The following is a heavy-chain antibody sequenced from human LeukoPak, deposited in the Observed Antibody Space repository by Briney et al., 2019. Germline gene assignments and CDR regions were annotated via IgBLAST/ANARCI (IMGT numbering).Heavy chain of an antibody. J-gene: IGHJ6*03. V-gene: IGHV1-69*06. Sequence: ASVKVSCKASGYTFTSYGISWVRQAPGQGLEWMGGIIPIFGTANYAQKFQGRVTITADKSTSTAYMELSSLRSEDTAAYYCARFDYYYYYMDVWGKGTTVTVSS. CDR3: ARFDYYYYYMDV. CDR2: IIPIFGTA. CDR1: GYTFTSYG.